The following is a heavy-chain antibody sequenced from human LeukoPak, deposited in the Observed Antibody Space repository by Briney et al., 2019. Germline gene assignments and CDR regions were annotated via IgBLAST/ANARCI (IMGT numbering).Heavy chain of an antibody. V-gene: IGHV4-39*07. CDR1: GGSISSSSYY. Sequence: SETLSLTCTVSGGSISSSSYYWGWIRQPPGKGLEWIGSIHYSGSTNYNPSLKSRVTISVDTSKNQFSLKLSSVTAADTAVYYCARGRGEDGDSSGYPDYWGQGTLVTVSS. CDR3: ARGRGEDGDSSGYPDY. D-gene: IGHD3-22*01. CDR2: IHYSGST. J-gene: IGHJ4*02.